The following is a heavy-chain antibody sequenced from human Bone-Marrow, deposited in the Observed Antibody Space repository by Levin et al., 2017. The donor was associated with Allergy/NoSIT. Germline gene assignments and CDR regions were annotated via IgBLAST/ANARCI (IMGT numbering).Heavy chain of an antibody. V-gene: IGHV3-30-3*01. CDR2: ISYDGSNK. J-gene: IGHJ5*02. CDR1: GFTFSSYA. CDR3: ARVEEGGYDSRINWFDP. Sequence: GGSLRLSCAASGFTFSSYAMHWVRQAPGKGLEWVAVISYDGSNKYYADSVKGRFTISRDNSKNTLYLQMNSLRAEDTAVYYCARVEEGGYDSRINWFDPWGQGTLVTVSS. D-gene: IGHD5-12*01.